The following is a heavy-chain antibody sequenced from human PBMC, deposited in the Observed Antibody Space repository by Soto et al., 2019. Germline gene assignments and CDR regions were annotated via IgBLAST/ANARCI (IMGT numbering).Heavy chain of an antibody. J-gene: IGHJ6*02. D-gene: IGHD6-6*01. CDR1: GFNFRAYG. CDR3: AKGSSSVYYYYYGMDV. Sequence: QVQLVESGGGVVQPGRSLRLSCAASGFNFRAYGMHWVRQAPGKGLQWVAVMSSDASNKYYADSVKGRFTISRDNSQNTLYLQMNSLRPEDTAVYYCAKGSSSVYYYYYGMDVWFQGTTVTVSS. V-gene: IGHV3-30*18. CDR2: MSSDASNK.